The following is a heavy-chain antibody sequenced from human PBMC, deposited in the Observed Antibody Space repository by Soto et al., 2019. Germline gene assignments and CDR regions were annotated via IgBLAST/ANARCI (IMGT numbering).Heavy chain of an antibody. J-gene: IGHJ3*01. CDR3: GRERGGGFNMVTSVVWGLLLCSRAFDF. CDR2: INPSGGST. D-gene: IGHD2-21*02. CDR1: RYAFTCNY. Sequence: ASVKLSSKASRYAFTCNYMQWVHQSPRQGLEWMGIINPSGGSTSYAQKFQGRVTMTRDTSTSTVYMELGSLSSGDTAGYYGGRERGGGFNMVTSVVWGLLLCSRAFDFWRHGSFDTVTS. V-gene: IGHV1-46*01.